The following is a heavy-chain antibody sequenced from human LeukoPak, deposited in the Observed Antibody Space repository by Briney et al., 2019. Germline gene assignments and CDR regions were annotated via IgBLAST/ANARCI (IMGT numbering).Heavy chain of an antibody. D-gene: IGHD3-22*01. CDR2: IYTGGNT. CDR3: ARGDDSGYYDYFDY. CDR1: GFTFSNAY. V-gene: IGHV3-53*01. J-gene: IGHJ4*02. Sequence: GGSLRLSCAASGFTFSNAYMNWVRQAPGKGLEWVSTIYTGGNTYYAASVKGRFTISRDFSKNTVFLHMNSLRAEDTAMYYCARGDDSGYYDYFDYWGQGALVTVSS.